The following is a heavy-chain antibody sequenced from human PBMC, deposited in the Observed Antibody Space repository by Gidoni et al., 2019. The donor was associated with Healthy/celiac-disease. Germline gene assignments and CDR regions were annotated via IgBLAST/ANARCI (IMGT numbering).Heavy chain of an antibody. V-gene: IGHV3-43*02. CDR2: ISGEGGST. D-gene: IGHD1-26*01. Sequence: EVQLVESGGGVVQPGGSLRLSCAACGLTFDDYAMHWVRQAPGKGLEGVSLISGEGGSTYYADSVKGRFTISRDNSKNSLYLQMNSLRTEDTALYYCAKPEWELLGGFGYWGQGTLVTVSS. J-gene: IGHJ4*02. CDR1: GLTFDDYA. CDR3: AKPEWELLGGFGY.